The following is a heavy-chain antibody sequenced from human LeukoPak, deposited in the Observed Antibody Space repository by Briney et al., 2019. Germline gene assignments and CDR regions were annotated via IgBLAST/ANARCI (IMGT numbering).Heavy chain of an antibody. CDR3: AREAFQFGQYYFDY. D-gene: IGHD3-10*01. CDR1: GFTFSRYW. Sequence: PGGSLRLSCVASGFTFSRYWMHRVRQAPGKGLVWVSRINREGNDTIYADSVKGRFTISRDNAKNTLYLQMTSLRAEDTALYYCAREAFQFGQYYFDYWGQGTPVTVSS. CDR2: INREGNDT. J-gene: IGHJ4*02. V-gene: IGHV3-74*01.